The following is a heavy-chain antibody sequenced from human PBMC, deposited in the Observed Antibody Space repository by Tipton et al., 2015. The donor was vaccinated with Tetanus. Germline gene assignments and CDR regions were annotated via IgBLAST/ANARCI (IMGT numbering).Heavy chain of an antibody. CDR3: ARGSSSAPYFDY. D-gene: IGHD6-6*01. CDR2: ISSSSSYI. Sequence: SLRLSCAASGFTFSSYAMSWVRQAPGKGLEWVSSISSSSSYIYYADSVKGRFTISRDNAKNSLYLQMNSLRAEDTAVYYCARGSSSAPYFDYWGQGTLVTVSS. V-gene: IGHV3-21*01. CDR1: GFTFSSYA. J-gene: IGHJ4*02.